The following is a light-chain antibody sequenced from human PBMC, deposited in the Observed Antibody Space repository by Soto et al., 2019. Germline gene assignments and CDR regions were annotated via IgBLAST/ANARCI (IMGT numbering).Light chain of an antibody. CDR2: DAS. CDR1: QGISNS. V-gene: IGKV1-33*01. J-gene: IGKJ2*01. Sequence: DIPMTQSPSSLSASVGDRITITCQASQGISNSLNWYQHKLGKDPKLLIYDASNVETGVPSRFSGSGSGTDFTLTISSLQPEDFAIYSCQQYDNLPYSFGQGTKLEIK. CDR3: QQYDNLPYS.